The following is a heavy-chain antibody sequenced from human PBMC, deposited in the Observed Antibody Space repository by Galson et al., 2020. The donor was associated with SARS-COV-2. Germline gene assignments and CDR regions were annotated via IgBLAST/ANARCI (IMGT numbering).Heavy chain of an antibody. D-gene: IGHD2-15*01. CDR2: IYYSGST. CDR1: GGSISSSSYY. J-gene: IGHJ5*02. V-gene: IGHV4-39*07. Sequence: ASETLSLTCTVSGGSISSSSYYWGWIRQPPGKGLEWIGSIYYSGSTYYNPSLKSRVTISVDTSKNQFSLKLSSVTAADTAVYYCAREVQDIVVVVAAIWFDPWGQGTLVTVSS. CDR3: AREVQDIVVVVAAIWFDP.